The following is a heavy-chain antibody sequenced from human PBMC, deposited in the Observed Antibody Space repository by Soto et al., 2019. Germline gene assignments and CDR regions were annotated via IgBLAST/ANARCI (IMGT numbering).Heavy chain of an antibody. V-gene: IGHV4-34*01. CDR2: INHSGST. D-gene: IGHD2-2*01. Sequence: SETLSLTCAVYGGSFSGDYWSWIRQPPGKGLEWIGEINHSGSTNYNPSLKSRVTISVDTSKNQFSLKLSSVTAADTAVYYCARGGIVVVPAAWDVWGQGTTVTVSS. CDR3: ARGGIVVVPAAWDV. J-gene: IGHJ6*02. CDR1: GGSFSGDY.